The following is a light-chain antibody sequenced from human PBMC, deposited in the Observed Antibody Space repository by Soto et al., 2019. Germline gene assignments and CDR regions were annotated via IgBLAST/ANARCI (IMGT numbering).Light chain of an antibody. Sequence: IVMTQSPDSLAVSLGERATINCKSSQSVLYSSNNKNYLAWYQQKPGQPPKFLIYLASTRESGVPDRFSGSGSGTDFTLTISSLQAEDVAVYYCQQYYSTPMYTFGQGTKVDIK. CDR1: QSVLYSSNNKNY. CDR3: QQYYSTPMYT. V-gene: IGKV4-1*01. J-gene: IGKJ2*01. CDR2: LAS.